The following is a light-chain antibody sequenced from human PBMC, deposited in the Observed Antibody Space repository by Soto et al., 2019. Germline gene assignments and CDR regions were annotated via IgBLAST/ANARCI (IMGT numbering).Light chain of an antibody. V-gene: IGKV1-5*01. CDR1: QNINKQ. CDR3: QQYTSYWT. J-gene: IGKJ1*01. Sequence: DIQMTQSPPTLSASVGDRVSMTCRASQNINKQLAWYQQKPGKAPKFLISDASNLESGVPSRFSGSGSGTEFTLTINGLQPDDIATYYCQQYTSYWTFGQGTKVDIK. CDR2: DAS.